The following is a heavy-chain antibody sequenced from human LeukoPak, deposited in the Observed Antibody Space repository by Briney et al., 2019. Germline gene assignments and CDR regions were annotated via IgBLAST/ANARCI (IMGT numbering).Heavy chain of an antibody. V-gene: IGHV3-20*04. Sequence: PGGSLRLSCAASGFTFDDYGMSWVRQAPGKGLEWVSGINWNGGSTGYADSVKGRFTISRDNAKNSLYLQMNSLRAEDTALYYCARDLAGPRELYYFDYWGQGTLVTVSS. J-gene: IGHJ4*02. CDR1: GFTFDDYG. CDR3: ARDLAGPRELYYFDY. CDR2: INWNGGST. D-gene: IGHD6-19*01.